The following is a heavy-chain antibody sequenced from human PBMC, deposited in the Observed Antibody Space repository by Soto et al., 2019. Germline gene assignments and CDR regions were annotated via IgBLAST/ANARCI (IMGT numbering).Heavy chain of an antibody. V-gene: IGHV1-18*01. Sequence: GASVKVSCKASGYTFTSYGISWVRQAPGQGLEWMGWISAYNGNTNYAQRLQGRVTMTTDTSTSTAYMELRSLRSDDTAVYYCARDSGGYDYSGYYYGMDVWGQGTTVTVSS. J-gene: IGHJ6*02. CDR2: ISAYNGNT. CDR3: ARDSGGYDYSGYYYGMDV. D-gene: IGHD5-12*01. CDR1: GYTFTSYG.